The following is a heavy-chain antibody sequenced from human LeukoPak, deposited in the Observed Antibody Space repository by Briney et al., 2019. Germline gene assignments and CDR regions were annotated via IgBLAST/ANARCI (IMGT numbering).Heavy chain of an antibody. V-gene: IGHV1-18*01. D-gene: IGHD5-24*01. J-gene: IGHJ4*02. Sequence: ASVKVSCKASGYTFTSYGISWVRQAPGQGLEWMGWISAYNGNTNYAQKLQGRVTMTTDTSTSTAYMELRSLRSDDTAVYYCARGRFSTINIDLNPLFEYWGQGKLVTVSS. CDR3: ARGRFSTINIDLNPLFEY. CDR1: GYTFTSYG. CDR2: ISAYNGNT.